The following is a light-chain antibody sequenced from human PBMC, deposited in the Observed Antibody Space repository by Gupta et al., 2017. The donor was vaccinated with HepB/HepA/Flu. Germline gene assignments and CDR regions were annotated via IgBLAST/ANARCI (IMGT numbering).Light chain of an antibody. CDR3: SSFSRTSTLVV. J-gene: IGLJ2*01. CDR1: SSDVGAYDA. Sequence: QSALTQPASVSGSLGQSITIYCTGTSSDVGAYDAVSWYQQYPGKAPKLLIYDVNSRPSGVSNRFSGSKSGNTASLTISGLQAEDETDYYCSSFSRTSTLVVFGGGTKLTVL. V-gene: IGLV2-14*03. CDR2: DVN.